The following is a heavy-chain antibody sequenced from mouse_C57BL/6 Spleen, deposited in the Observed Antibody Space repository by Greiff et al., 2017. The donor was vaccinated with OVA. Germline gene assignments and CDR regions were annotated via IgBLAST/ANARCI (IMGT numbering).Heavy chain of an antibody. Sequence: QVQLQQSGAELVRPGASVKLSCKASGYTFTDYYINWVKQRPGQGLEWIARIYPGSGNTYYNEKFKGKATLTAAKSSSTAYMQLSSLTSEDSAVYFCARRYGNYYYAMDYWGQGTSVTVSS. CDR2: IYPGSGNT. D-gene: IGHD2-10*02. CDR1: GYTFTDYY. V-gene: IGHV1-76*01. CDR3: ARRYGNYYYAMDY. J-gene: IGHJ4*01.